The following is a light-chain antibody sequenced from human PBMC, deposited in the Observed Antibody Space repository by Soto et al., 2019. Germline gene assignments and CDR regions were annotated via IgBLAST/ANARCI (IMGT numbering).Light chain of an antibody. CDR1: QTVYNNY. V-gene: IGKV3-20*01. Sequence: EIVVMQSPGTPSLSPGERATLSCRASQTVYNNYLAWYQQKPGQAPRLLIYGASSRATDIPDRFSGSGSGTDFTLTISRLEPEDFAVYYCQQYATSPWTFGQGTRVDIK. CDR2: GAS. J-gene: IGKJ1*01. CDR3: QQYATSPWT.